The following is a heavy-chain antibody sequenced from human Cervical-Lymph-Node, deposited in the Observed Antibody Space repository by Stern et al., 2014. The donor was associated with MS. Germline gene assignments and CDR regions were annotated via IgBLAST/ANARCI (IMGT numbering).Heavy chain of an antibody. V-gene: IGHV1-18*01. CDR3: ARGLLWFGELLENFDY. CDR1: GYTFTSYG. J-gene: IGHJ4*02. CDR2: ISAYNGNT. Sequence: MQLVESGAEVKKPGASVKVSCKASGYTFTSYGISWVRQAPGQGLEWMGWISAYNGNTNYAQKLQGRVTMTTDTSMSTAYMELRSLRSDDTAVYYCARGLLWFGELLENFDYWGQGTLVTVSS. D-gene: IGHD3-10*01.